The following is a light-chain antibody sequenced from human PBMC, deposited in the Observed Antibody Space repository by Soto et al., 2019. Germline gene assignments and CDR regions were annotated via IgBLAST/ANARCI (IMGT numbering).Light chain of an antibody. CDR3: QLCDTYWA. CDR1: LNIEKS. V-gene: IGKV1-5*01. J-gene: IGKJ1*01. CDR2: DAS. Sequence: DIQMTQSHSTLSPSLGDRVTITGRASLNIEKSLAWYQQKPGKAHRLLIYDASSLETELPSMFSGGGSGTEFTLTISSLQPDDNATSYYQLCDTYWAFGQG.